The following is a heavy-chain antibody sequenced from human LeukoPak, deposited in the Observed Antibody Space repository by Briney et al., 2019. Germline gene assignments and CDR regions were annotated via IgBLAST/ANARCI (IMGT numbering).Heavy chain of an antibody. J-gene: IGHJ4*02. CDR1: GGSISSCSYY. D-gene: IGHD4-17*01. CDR2: IYYSGST. CDR3: ATVTSHYYFDY. V-gene: IGHV4-39*01. Sequence: PSETLSLTCTVSGGSISSCSYYWGWTRQPPGKGLEWIGSIYYSGSTYYNPSLKSRVTISVDTSKNQFSLKLSSVTAADTAVYYCATVTSHYYFDYWGQGTLVTVSS.